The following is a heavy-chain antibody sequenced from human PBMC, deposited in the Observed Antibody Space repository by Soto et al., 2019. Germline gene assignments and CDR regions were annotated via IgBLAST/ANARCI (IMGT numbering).Heavy chain of an antibody. Sequence: EVQLVESGGGLVQPGRSLRLSCAASGFTFDDYAMHWVRQAPGKGLEWVSGISWKSGSIGYADSVKGRFTISRYNAKNSMYLQMNSLRAEDTALYYCAKDIGSYGYYYYGMDVWGQGTTVTVSS. V-gene: IGHV3-9*01. J-gene: IGHJ6*02. CDR1: GFTFDDYA. CDR2: ISWKSGSI. D-gene: IGHD5-18*01. CDR3: AKDIGSYGYYYYGMDV.